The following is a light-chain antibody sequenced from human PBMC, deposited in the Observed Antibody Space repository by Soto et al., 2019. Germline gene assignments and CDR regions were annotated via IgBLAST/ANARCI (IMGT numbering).Light chain of an antibody. Sequence: QSVLTQPPSASGTPGQRVTISCSGSSSNIGSNYVYWYQQLPGTAPKLLIYSNNQRPSVFPDRFSGYKSGTSASLAISARRSEDEADYYCAAWDYSLSGPVFGGGTKVTVL. CDR1: SSNIGSNY. J-gene: IGLJ3*02. CDR3: AAWDYSLSGPV. CDR2: SNN. V-gene: IGLV1-47*02.